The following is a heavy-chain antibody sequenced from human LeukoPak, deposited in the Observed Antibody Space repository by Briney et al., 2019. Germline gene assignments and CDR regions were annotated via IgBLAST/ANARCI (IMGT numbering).Heavy chain of an antibody. CDR2: IYYSGST. J-gene: IGHJ3*02. CDR3: ARDRSRNWGDAFDI. CDR1: GGSISSGGYS. Sequence: SETLSLTCAVSGGSISSGGYSWSWIRQPPGKGLEWIGYIYYSGSTYYNPSLKSRVTISVDTSKNQFSLKLSSVTAADTAVYYCARDRSRNWGDAFDIWGQGTMVTVSS. D-gene: IGHD7-27*01. V-gene: IGHV4-30-4*07.